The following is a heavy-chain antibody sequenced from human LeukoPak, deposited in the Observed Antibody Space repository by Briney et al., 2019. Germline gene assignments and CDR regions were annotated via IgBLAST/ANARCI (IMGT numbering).Heavy chain of an antibody. CDR1: GGSISSHY. D-gene: IGHD2-2*01. V-gene: IGHV4-59*11. J-gene: IGHJ5*01. CDR2: TYYSGST. Sequence: PSETLSLTCTVPGGSISSHYWSWIRQPPGKGLEWIGYTYYSGSTNYNPSLKSRVTISVDTSKNQFSLKLSSVTAADTAVYYCAREYCSSTSCYGPHNWFDPWGQGTLVTVSS. CDR3: AREYCSSTSCYGPHNWFDP.